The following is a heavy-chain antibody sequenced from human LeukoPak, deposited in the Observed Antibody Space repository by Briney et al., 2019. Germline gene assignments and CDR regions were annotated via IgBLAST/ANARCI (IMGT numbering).Heavy chain of an antibody. CDR2: IREDGGHT. CDR1: GFTFTNHW. D-gene: IGHD4-23*01. V-gene: IGHV3-7*01. CDR3: ARDGRGGHNDF. Sequence: GGSLRLSCVPSGFTFTNHWMSWVRQAPGKGLEWAANIREDGGHTNYVDSVKGRFTISRDNAKNSLFLQMNGLRVDDTAVYFCARDGRGGHNDFWGQGTLITVSS. J-gene: IGHJ4*02.